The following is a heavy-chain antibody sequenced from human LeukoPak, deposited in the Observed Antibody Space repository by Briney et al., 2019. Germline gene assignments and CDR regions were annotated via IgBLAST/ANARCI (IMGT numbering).Heavy chain of an antibody. J-gene: IGHJ4*02. D-gene: IGHD1-26*01. CDR2: INAGNGNT. V-gene: IGHV1-3*01. Sequence: ASVKVSCKASGCTFTSYAMHWARQAPGQRLEWMGWINAGNGNTKYSQRFQGRVTITRDTSASTAYMELSSLRSEDTAVYYCARSSLWELLNYWGQGTLVTVSS. CDR1: GCTFTSYA. CDR3: ARSSLWELLNY.